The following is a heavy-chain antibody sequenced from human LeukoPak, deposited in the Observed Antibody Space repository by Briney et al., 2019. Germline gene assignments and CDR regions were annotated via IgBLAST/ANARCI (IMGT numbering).Heavy chain of an antibody. CDR2: IYSGGST. CDR1: GFTASSNY. Sequence: PGGSLRLSCAASGFTASSNYMSWVRQAPGKGLEWVSVIYSGGSTYYADSVKGRFTISRDNSKNTLYLQMNSLRAEDTAVYYCARVLVDWAGTGFDYWGQGTLVTVSS. CDR3: ARVLVDWAGTGFDY. D-gene: IGHD6-19*01. J-gene: IGHJ4*02. V-gene: IGHV3-66*01.